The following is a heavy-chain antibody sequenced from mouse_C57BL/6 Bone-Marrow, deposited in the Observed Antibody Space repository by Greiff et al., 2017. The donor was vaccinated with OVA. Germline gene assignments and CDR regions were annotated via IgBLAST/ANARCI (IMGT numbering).Heavy chain of an antibody. D-gene: IGHD2-1*01. CDR2: IDPSDSYP. Sequence: QVQLQQPGAELVMPGASVKLSCKASGYTFTSYWMHWVKQRPGQGLEWIGEIDPSDSYPNYNQKFKGKSTLTVDTSSSTAYMQLSSLKSEDSAVYYCASPRGVYYGNYEGYFDVWGTGTTVTVSS. V-gene: IGHV1-69*01. J-gene: IGHJ1*03. CDR1: GYTFTSYW. CDR3: ASPRGVYYGNYEGYFDV.